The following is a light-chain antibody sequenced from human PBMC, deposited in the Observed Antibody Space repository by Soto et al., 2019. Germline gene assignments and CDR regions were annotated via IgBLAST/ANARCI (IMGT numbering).Light chain of an antibody. CDR2: GAS. V-gene: IGKV3-20*01. CDR3: QQYGSSPRT. J-gene: IGKJ1*01. Sequence: TQSPGTLSLSPGETATLSCRASQSVTTQLAWYQQKRGRAPRLIIHGASRRATGIPDRISGSGSGTDFTLTSSRLEPEDFAVYYCQQYGSSPRTFGQGTKVDIK. CDR1: QSVTTQ.